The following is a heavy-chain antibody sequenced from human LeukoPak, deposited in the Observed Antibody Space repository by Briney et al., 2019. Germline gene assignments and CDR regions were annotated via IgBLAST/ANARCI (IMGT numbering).Heavy chain of an antibody. J-gene: IGHJ6*02. V-gene: IGHV3-23*01. CDR2: TAGADDVI. CDR1: GLSFSDNR. Sequence: GGSLRLSCAVSGLSFSDNRMIWVRQAPEKRLEWVAVTAGADDVIQYADSVKGRFTISTDNSKNTVYLQMNSLRAEDTALYFCANYIQRLPGMDVWGQGTMVTVSS. D-gene: IGHD2-15*01. CDR3: ANYIQRLPGMDV.